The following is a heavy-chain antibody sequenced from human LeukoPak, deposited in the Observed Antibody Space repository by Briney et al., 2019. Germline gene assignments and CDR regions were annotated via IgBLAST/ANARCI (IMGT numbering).Heavy chain of an antibody. CDR3: AKRATVTTRYFVY. J-gene: IGHJ4*02. CDR2: ISGSGGST. V-gene: IGHV3-23*01. CDR1: GFTDSSYA. D-gene: IGHD4-17*01. Sequence: PGGSLRLTCSASGFTDSSYAKTLVRQAPGKGLEWVSAISGSGGSTYYADSVKGRFTISRDNSKNTLYLQMNSLRAEDTAVYHCAKRATVTTRYFVYWGQGTLVTVSS.